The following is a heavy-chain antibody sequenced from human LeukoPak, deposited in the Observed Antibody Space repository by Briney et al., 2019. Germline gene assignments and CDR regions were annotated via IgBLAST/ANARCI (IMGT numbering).Heavy chain of an antibody. CDR1: GFTFSNAW. Sequence: GGSLRLSCAASGFTFSNAWMSWVRQAPGKGLEWVGRIKSKTDGGTTDYAAPVKGRFTISRDDSKNTLYLQMNSLKTEDTAVYYCTTEYYGDYVWRVGYWGQGTLVTVSS. V-gene: IGHV3-15*01. J-gene: IGHJ4*02. CDR3: TTEYYGDYVWRVGY. D-gene: IGHD4-17*01. CDR2: IKSKTDGGTT.